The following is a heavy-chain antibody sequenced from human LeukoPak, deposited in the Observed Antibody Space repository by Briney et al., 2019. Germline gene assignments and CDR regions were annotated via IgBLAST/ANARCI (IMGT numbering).Heavy chain of an antibody. J-gene: IGHJ4*02. CDR2: ISGSGGST. Sequence: PGGSLRLSCAASGFTFSSYAMSWVRQAPGKGLEWVSAISGSGGSTCYADSVKGRFTISRDNSKNTLYLQMNSLRAEDTAVYYCAKASLSSGWTYDYWGQGTLVTVSS. CDR3: AKASLSSGWTYDY. D-gene: IGHD6-19*01. CDR1: GFTFSSYA. V-gene: IGHV3-23*01.